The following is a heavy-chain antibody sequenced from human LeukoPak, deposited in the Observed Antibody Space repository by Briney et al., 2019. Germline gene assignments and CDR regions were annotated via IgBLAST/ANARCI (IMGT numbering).Heavy chain of an antibody. CDR3: ARQKSYSWYFDL. Sequence: SETLSLTCTVSGGSISSDDYYWSWIRQHPGKGLEWIGYIYYSGSTYYSPSLKSRLTISVDTSKNQFSLKLSSVTAADTAVFYCARQKSYSWYFDLWGRGTLVTVSS. J-gene: IGHJ2*01. D-gene: IGHD3-10*01. CDR1: GGSISSDDYY. CDR2: IYYSGST. V-gene: IGHV4-31*03.